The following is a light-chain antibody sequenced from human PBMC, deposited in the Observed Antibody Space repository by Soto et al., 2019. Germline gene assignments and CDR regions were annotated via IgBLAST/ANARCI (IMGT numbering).Light chain of an antibody. CDR3: QLYGTSPKT. Sequence: EIVLTQSPGTLSLSPGERATLSYRASETVAGSYLAWYQQKPGQAPRLLIHGASTRATGIADRFSGSGSGTDFTLTISRLEPEDFAVYYCQLYGTSPKTFGQGTKVEI. J-gene: IGKJ1*01. CDR2: GAS. CDR1: ETVAGSY. V-gene: IGKV3-20*01.